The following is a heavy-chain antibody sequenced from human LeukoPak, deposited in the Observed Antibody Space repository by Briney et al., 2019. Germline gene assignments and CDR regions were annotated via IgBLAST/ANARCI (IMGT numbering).Heavy chain of an antibody. V-gene: IGHV3-33*01. Sequence: GGSLRLSCAASGFTFSSYGMHWVRQAPGKGLEWVAVIWYDGSNKYYADSVKGRFTISRDNSKNTLYLQMNSLRAEDTAVYYCARGRDRSHYYYYGMDVWGQGTTVTVSS. J-gene: IGHJ6*02. CDR2: IWYDGSNK. D-gene: IGHD3-22*01. CDR3: ARGRDRSHYYYYGMDV. CDR1: GFTFSSYG.